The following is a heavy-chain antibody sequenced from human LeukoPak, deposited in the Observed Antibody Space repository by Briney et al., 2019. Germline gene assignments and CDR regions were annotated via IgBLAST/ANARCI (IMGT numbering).Heavy chain of an antibody. D-gene: IGHD5-24*01. V-gene: IGHV3-66*01. J-gene: IGHJ6*03. Sequence: GGSLRLSCAASGFTVATYYMIWVRQAPGTGLEWVSVIYSGGSTSYADSVRGRFTISRDNSKNTLYLQMNSLRVEDTAVYYCARSSRDGYNLIDYMDVWGKGTTVTVSS. CDR1: GFTVATYY. CDR3: ARSSRDGYNLIDYMDV. CDR2: IYSGGST.